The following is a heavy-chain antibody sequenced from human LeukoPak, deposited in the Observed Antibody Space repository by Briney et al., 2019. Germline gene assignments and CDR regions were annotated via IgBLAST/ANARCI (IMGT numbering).Heavy chain of an antibody. V-gene: IGHV3-33*01. CDR1: GFTFSNYV. CDR2: IWFDGSNK. CDR3: ASRRGHSYGNDWYSDL. D-gene: IGHD5-18*01. J-gene: IGHJ2*01. Sequence: PGGSLRLSCAASGFTFSNYVMHWVRQAPGKGLEWVAVIWFDGSNKYYADSVKGRFTVSRDNPKNTLYLHMNSLRAEDTAVYYCASRRGHSYGNDWYSDLWGRGTLVTVSS.